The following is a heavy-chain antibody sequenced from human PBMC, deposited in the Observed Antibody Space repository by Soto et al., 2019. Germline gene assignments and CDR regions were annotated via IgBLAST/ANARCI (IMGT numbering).Heavy chain of an antibody. V-gene: IGHV3-23*01. CDR1: GFTFSSYA. CDR3: AKDLSGYYYYGMDV. J-gene: IGHJ6*02. CDR2: ISGTGGNT. Sequence: PGGSLRLSCAASGFTFSSYAMTWVRQAPGKGLEWVSAISGTGGNTYYADSVKGRFTISRDNSKNTLYLLMNSLRAEDTAIYYCAKDLSGYYYYGMDVWGQGTTVTVSS. D-gene: IGHD3-10*01.